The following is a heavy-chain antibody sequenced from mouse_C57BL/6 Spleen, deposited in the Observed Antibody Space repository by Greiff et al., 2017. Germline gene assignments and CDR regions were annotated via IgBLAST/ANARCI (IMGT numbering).Heavy chain of an antibody. J-gene: IGHJ1*03. CDR3: VRHHHYYYGSSYEYFDV. CDR2: IRSKSNNYAT. CDR1: GFSFNTYA. V-gene: IGHV10-1*01. D-gene: IGHD1-1*01. Sequence: EVMLVESGGGLVQPKGSLKLSCAASGFSFNTYAMNWVRQAPGKGLEWVARIRSKSNNYATYYADSVKDRFTISRDDSESMLYLQMNNLKTEDTAMYYCVRHHHYYYGSSYEYFDVWGTGTTVTVSS.